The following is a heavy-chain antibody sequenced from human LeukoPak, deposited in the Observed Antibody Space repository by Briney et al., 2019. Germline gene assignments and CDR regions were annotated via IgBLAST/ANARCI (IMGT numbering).Heavy chain of an antibody. Sequence: ASVTVSCMASVYTFTSYGISWVRPAPGQGREWMGWISGYNGNTNYAQKLQGRVTMTTDTFTSTAYMELRSLRSDDTAVYYCARELTYGYSSMGFDYWGQGTLVTVSS. CDR1: VYTFTSYG. CDR3: ARELTYGYSSMGFDY. V-gene: IGHV1-18*01. CDR2: ISGYNGNT. D-gene: IGHD6-19*01. J-gene: IGHJ4*02.